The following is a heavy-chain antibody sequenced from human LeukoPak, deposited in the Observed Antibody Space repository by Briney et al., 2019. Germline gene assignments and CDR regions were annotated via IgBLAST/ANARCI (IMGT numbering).Heavy chain of an antibody. CDR2: ISTYNGNT. Sequence: ASVKVSCKASGYTFTSYGISWVRQAPGQGLEWMGWISTYNGNTNYAQKLQGRVTMTTDTSTSTAYMELRSLRSDDTAVYYCARAGTVTITSYFDYWGQGTLVTVSS. CDR1: GYTFTSYG. V-gene: IGHV1-18*01. CDR3: ARAGTVTITSYFDY. J-gene: IGHJ4*02. D-gene: IGHD4-17*01.